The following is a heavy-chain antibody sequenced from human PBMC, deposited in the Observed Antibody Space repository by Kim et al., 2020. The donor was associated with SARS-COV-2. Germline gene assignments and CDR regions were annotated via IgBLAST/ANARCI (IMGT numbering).Heavy chain of an antibody. V-gene: IGHV3-30*14. CDR3: ARDGDMFVGGDYFFDF. D-gene: IGHD2-21*02. J-gene: IGHJ4*02. Sequence: GGSLRLSCAASGFSCSNYSIHWLRQPPGKGLEWVAVISYDGGNKYYVDSVKGRFTVSRDNSRDTLYLQMNSLRAEDTAVYYCARDGDMFVGGDYFFDFWGQGTLVTVSS. CDR1: GFSCSNYS. CDR2: ISYDGGNK.